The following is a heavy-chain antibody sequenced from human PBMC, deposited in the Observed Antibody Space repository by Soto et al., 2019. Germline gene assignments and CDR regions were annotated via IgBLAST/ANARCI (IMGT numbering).Heavy chain of an antibody. J-gene: IGHJ4*02. CDR1: RASFSHLY. V-gene: IGHV4-59*08. CDR3: ARLTSGYYANFDY. D-gene: IGHD3-22*01. Sequence: SDTMSLTCTFSRASFSHLYVSWTGPDPGKGLEWIGYIYYTGSTNYNPSLKSRVTISLDTSENQFSLKLSSVTAADTAVYYCARLTSGYYANFDYWGQGTLV. CDR2: IYYTGST.